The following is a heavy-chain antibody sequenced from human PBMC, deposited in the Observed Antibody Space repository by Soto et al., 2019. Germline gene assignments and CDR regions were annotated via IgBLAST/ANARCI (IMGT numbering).Heavy chain of an antibody. CDR3: AREWLVMRYYFDY. Sequence: ASVKVSCKASGYTFTGYYMHWVRQAPGQGLEWMGWINPNSGGTNYAQKFQGWVTMTRDTSISTAYMELSRLRSDDTAVYYCAREWLVMRYYFDYWGQGTLVTVSS. J-gene: IGHJ4*02. CDR2: INPNSGGT. D-gene: IGHD6-19*01. CDR1: GYTFTGYY. V-gene: IGHV1-2*04.